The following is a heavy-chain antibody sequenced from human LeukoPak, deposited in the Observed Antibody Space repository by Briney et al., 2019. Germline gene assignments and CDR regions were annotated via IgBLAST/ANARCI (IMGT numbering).Heavy chain of an antibody. J-gene: IGHJ4*02. Sequence: PGGSLRLSCAASGFTFSTYAMSWVRQAPEKGLEWVSTISHVGGTYYADSVRGRFTISRDDSKNMVYLQMDSLRAEDTAVYYCAKDTANYDSSGYYYLYYFDYWGQGTLVTVSS. V-gene: IGHV3-23*01. D-gene: IGHD3-22*01. CDR2: ISHVGGT. CDR3: AKDTANYDSSGYYYLYYFDY. CDR1: GFTFSTYA.